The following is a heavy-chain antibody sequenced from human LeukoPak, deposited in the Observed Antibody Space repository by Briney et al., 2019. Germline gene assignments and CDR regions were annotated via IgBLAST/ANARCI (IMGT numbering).Heavy chain of an antibody. CDR1: GGSFSGYY. CDR2: INHSGST. CDR3: ARDLYSSSSKWFDP. Sequence: SETLSLTCAVYGGSFSGYYWSWIRQPPGKGLEWIGEINHSGSTNYNPSLKGRVTISVDTSKNQFSLKLSSVTAADTAVYYCARDLYSSSSKWFDPWGQGTLVTVSS. J-gene: IGHJ5*02. V-gene: IGHV4-34*01. D-gene: IGHD6-6*01.